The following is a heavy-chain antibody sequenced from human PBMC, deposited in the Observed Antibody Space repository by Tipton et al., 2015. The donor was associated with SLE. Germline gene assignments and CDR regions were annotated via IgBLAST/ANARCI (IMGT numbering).Heavy chain of an antibody. CDR1: GGSFSGYY. CDR3: ARHEGRARGFDY. D-gene: IGHD3-10*01. Sequence: TLSLTCAVYGGSFSGYYWSWIRQPPGKGLEWIGEINHSGSTNYNPSLKSRVTISVDTSKNQFSLKLSSVTAADTAVYYCARHEGRARGFDYWGQGTLVTVSS. J-gene: IGHJ4*02. V-gene: IGHV4-34*01. CDR2: INHSGST.